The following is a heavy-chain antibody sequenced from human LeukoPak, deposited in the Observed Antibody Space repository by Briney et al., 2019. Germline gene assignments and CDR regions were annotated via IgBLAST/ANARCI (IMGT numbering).Heavy chain of an antibody. Sequence: ASVKVSCKASGGTFSSYAISWVRQAPGQGLEWMGGIIPIFGTANYAQKFQGRVTITADKSTSTVYMELSSLRSEDTAVYYCARDSYGLYYFDYWGQGTLVTVSS. D-gene: IGHD5-24*01. V-gene: IGHV1-69*06. CDR3: ARDSYGLYYFDY. CDR2: IIPIFGTA. J-gene: IGHJ4*02. CDR1: GGTFSSYA.